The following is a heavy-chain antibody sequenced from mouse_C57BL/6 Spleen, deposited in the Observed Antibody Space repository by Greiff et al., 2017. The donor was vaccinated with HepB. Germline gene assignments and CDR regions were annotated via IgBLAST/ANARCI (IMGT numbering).Heavy chain of an antibody. J-gene: IGHJ2*01. CDR2: IHPNSGST. CDR3: ARAAMVLDYFDY. V-gene: IGHV1-64*01. D-gene: IGHD1-1*02. CDR1: GYTFTSYW. Sequence: QVQLKQPGAELVKPGASVKLSCKASGYTFTSYWMHWVKQRPGQGLEWIGMIHPNSGSTNYNEKFKSKATLTVDKSSSTAYMQLSSLTSEDSAVYYCARAAMVLDYFDYWGQGTTLTVSS.